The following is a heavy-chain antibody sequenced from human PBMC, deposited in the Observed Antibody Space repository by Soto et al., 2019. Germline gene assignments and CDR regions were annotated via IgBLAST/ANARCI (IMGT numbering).Heavy chain of an antibody. CDR1: GFTFSNYW. CDR3: ARGVRGSYGLNI. CDR2: IYTDGSRT. V-gene: IGHV3-74*01. D-gene: IGHD4-17*01. J-gene: IGHJ3*02. Sequence: EVQLVESGGGLIQPGGSLRLSCAVSGFTFSNYWMHWVRQAPGKGLVWVSRIYTDGSRTNYAESVKGRLTISIDNAENTLYLQMNSLRAEATAVYYCARGVRGSYGLNIWGQGTMVTVSS.